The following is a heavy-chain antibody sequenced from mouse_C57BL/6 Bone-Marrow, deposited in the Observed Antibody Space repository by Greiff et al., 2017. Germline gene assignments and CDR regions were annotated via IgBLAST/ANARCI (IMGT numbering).Heavy chain of an antibody. Sequence: EVKLVESGGGLVKPGGSLKLSCAASGFTFSDYGMHWVRQAPEKGLEWVAYISSGSSTIYYADTVKGRFTISSDNAKNTLFLQMTSLRSEDTAMYYCARWDGNYVDYYAMDYWGQGTSVTVSS. CDR3: ARWDGNYVDYYAMDY. J-gene: IGHJ4*01. CDR2: ISSGSSTI. CDR1: GFTFSDYG. V-gene: IGHV5-17*01. D-gene: IGHD2-1*01.